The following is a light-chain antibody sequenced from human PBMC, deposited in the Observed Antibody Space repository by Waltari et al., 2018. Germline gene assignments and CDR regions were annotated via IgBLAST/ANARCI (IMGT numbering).Light chain of an antibody. V-gene: IGKV3-20*01. J-gene: IGKJ1*01. CDR1: ESVSRAF. Sequence: EIVLTQSPGTLSLSVGERATVSCRASESVSRAFAWYQHKPGQAPRLLIYGASTRATGIPDRFSGSGSGTDFSLTISRLEPDDFAVYYCQHYLRLPVTFGQGTTVEI. CDR3: QHYLRLPVT. CDR2: GAS.